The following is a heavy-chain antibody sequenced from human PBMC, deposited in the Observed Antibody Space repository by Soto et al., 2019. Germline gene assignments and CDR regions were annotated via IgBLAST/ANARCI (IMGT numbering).Heavy chain of an antibody. CDR3: ARDGGGFRSGSSFFIY. Sequence: QTGGSLRLSCAASGFTFSKNWMHWVRQAPGKGLVWVSRINSDGTTTSYADSVKGRFTITRDNAKNTLFLEMNSLRAEDTALYYCARDGGGFRSGSSFFIYWGQGTLVTVSS. D-gene: IGHD1-26*01. J-gene: IGHJ4*02. V-gene: IGHV3-74*01. CDR1: GFTFSKNW. CDR2: INSDGTTT.